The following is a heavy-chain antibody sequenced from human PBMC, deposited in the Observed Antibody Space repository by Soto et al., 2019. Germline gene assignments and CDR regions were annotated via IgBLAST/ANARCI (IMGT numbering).Heavy chain of an antibody. CDR3: ASRDPGTSVDY. CDR1: GGSFTSNNW. CDR2: IYRTGST. J-gene: IGHJ4*02. D-gene: IGHD1-7*01. Sequence: QVQLQESGPGLVKPSGTLSLTCAVSGGSFTSNNWWTWVRQPQGQGLEWIGEIYRTGSTNYNPSQKSRVTTSLDKSENQSSLKVTSLTAADTAVYYCASRDPGTSVDYWGQGTLVTVSS. V-gene: IGHV4-4*02.